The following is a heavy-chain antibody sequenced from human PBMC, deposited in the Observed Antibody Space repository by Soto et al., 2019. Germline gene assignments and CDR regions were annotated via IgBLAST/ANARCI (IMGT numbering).Heavy chain of an antibody. Sequence: PGGTRRLSCAASGFTVSNAWMSWVRQSPGMGLGWVGRIKSKTDGGTTDYAASVNGRFTTPSQDSKNTHYLQMNSLNTEDTAVYYCTRGPGPYYYDSSGSRGKNPSYYCSGMAVWGQGTRVT. D-gene: IGHD3-22*01. CDR1: GFTVSNAW. J-gene: IGHJ6*02. V-gene: IGHV3-15*01. CDR3: TRGPGPYYYDSSGSRGKNPSYYCSGMAV. CDR2: IKSKTDGGTT.